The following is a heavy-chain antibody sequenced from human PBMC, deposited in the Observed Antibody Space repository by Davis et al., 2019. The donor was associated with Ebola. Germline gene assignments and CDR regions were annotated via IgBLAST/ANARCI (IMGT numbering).Heavy chain of an antibody. CDR2: ISGSGGST. D-gene: IGHD2-2*01. Sequence: GESLKISCAASGFTFSSYAMSWVRQAPGKGLEWVSAISGSGGSTYYADSVKGRFTISRDNAKNSLYLQMNSLRAEDTAVYYCAREEANIVVVPAATLYYYYGMDVWGQGTTVTVSS. V-gene: IGHV3-23*01. J-gene: IGHJ6*02. CDR3: AREEANIVVVPAATLYYYYGMDV. CDR1: GFTFSSYA.